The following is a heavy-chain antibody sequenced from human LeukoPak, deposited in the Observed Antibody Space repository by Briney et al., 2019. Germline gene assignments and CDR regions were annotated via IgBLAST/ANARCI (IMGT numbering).Heavy chain of an antibody. CDR3: ARVSGEYCSGGSCYSRYYYYYMDV. CDR2: IYSGGST. V-gene: IGHV3-53*01. Sequence: PGGSLRLSCAASGFTVSSNYMSWVRQAPGKGLEWVSVIYSGGSTYYADSVKGRFTISRDNSKNTLYLQMNSLRAEDTAVYYCARVSGEYCSGGSCYSRYYYYYMDVWGKGTTVTVSS. J-gene: IGHJ6*03. CDR1: GFTVSSNY. D-gene: IGHD2-15*01.